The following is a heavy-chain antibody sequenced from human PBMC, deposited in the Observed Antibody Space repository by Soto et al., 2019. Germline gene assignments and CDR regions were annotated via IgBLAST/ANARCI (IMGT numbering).Heavy chain of an antibody. Sequence: GGSLRLSCAASGFAFGSYWMHWVLQAPGKGLVWVSRISQDGAIATQADSVKGRFTISRDNAKNTLFLQMNSLRADDTAVYYCLRDQRHWNEFADQWGHGTLVTVSS. CDR2: ISQDGAIA. D-gene: IGHD1-1*01. V-gene: IGHV3-74*01. J-gene: IGHJ4*01. CDR1: GFAFGSYW. CDR3: LRDQRHWNEFADQ.